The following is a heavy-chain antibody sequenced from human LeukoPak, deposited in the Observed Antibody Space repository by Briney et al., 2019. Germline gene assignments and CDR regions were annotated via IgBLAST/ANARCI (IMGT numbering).Heavy chain of an antibody. D-gene: IGHD6-19*01. J-gene: IGHJ4*02. V-gene: IGHV1-18*01. CDR2: ISTYNGNT. Sequence: ASVKVSCKASGYTFTSYGITWVRQAPGQGLEWMGWISTYNGNTNYAQRVQGRVTMTTDTSTSTAYMELRSLRSDDTAVYYCARQRYSSGWYLDYWGQGTLVTVSS. CDR1: GYTFTSYG. CDR3: ARQRYSSGWYLDY.